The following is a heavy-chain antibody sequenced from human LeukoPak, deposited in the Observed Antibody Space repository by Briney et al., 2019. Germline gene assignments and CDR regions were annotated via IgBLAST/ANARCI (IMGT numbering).Heavy chain of an antibody. J-gene: IGHJ4*02. CDR1: GFTFSSYG. V-gene: IGHV3-33*01. Sequence: GGSLRLSCAASGFTFSSYGMYWVRQAPGKGLEWVAVIWYDGSNKYYADSVKGRLTISRDNSKNTLYLQMNSLRAEDTAVYYCARDGGDSSGLFDYWGQGTLVTVSS. CDR3: ARDGGDSSGLFDY. CDR2: IWYDGSNK. D-gene: IGHD3-22*01.